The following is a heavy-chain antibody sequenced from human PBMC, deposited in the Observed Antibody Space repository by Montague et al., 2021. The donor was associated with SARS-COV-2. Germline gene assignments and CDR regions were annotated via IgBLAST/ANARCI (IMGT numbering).Heavy chain of an antibody. CDR1: GFTFSSYG. CDR2: IWYDGSNQ. CDR3: ARDGDPITIFGVVQYYYYYYGMDV. V-gene: IGHV3-33*08. J-gene: IGHJ6*02. D-gene: IGHD3-3*01. Sequence: SLRLSCAASGFTFSSYGMHWVRQAPGKGLEWVAVIWYDGSNQYYSDSXXVLFTISRDNSKNTLYLQMNSLRAEDTAVSYCARDGDPITIFGVVQYYYYYYGMDVWGQGTTVTVSS.